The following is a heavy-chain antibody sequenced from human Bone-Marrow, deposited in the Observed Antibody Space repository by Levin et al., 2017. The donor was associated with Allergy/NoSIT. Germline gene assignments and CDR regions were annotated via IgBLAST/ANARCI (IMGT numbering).Heavy chain of an antibody. Sequence: PSETLSLTCTVSGGSISSSSYYWGWIRQPPGKGLEWIGSIYYSGSTYYNPSLKSRVTISVDTSKNQFSLKLSSVTAADTAVYYCAREPSYCGGDCYPAWADYWGQGTLVTVSS. V-gene: IGHV4-39*07. CDR3: AREPSYCGGDCYPAWADY. CDR1: GGSISSSSYY. J-gene: IGHJ4*02. CDR2: IYYSGST. D-gene: IGHD2-21*02.